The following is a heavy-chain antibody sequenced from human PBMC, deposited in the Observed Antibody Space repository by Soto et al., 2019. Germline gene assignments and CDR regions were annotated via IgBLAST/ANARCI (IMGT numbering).Heavy chain of an antibody. J-gene: IGHJ3*01. Sequence: SETLSLTCTVSGDSINNYSWSWIRQPPGKGLEWIGYIYYTGGTNYNPSLESRVYMSVDTSKNQFSLKLNSVTAADTAVYYCARLDYGDAFDFWGQGTMVTVSS. CDR1: GDSINNYS. CDR3: ARLDYGDAFDF. CDR2: IYYTGGT. V-gene: IGHV4-59*08. D-gene: IGHD4-17*01.